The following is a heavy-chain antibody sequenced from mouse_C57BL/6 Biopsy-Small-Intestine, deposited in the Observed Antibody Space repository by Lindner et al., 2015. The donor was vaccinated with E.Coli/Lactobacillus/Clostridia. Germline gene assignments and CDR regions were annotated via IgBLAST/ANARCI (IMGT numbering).Heavy chain of an antibody. CDR3: ARRDYSYSWFAY. V-gene: IGHV1-63*01. D-gene: IGHD2-12*01. J-gene: IGHJ3*01. CDR1: GYTFTSYT. CDR2: IYPGGGYT. Sequence: VQLQESGAELARPGASVKMSCKASGYTFTSYTMHWVKQRPGHGLEWIGDIYPGGGYTNYNENFKGKATLTADKSSSTAYMQFSSLTSEDSAIYFCARRDYSYSWFAYWGQGTLVTISA.